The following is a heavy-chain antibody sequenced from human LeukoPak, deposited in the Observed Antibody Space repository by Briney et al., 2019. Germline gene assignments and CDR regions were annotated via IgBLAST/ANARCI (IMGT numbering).Heavy chain of an antibody. CDR1: GGSISSGGYS. CDR2: IYHSGST. Sequence: SQTPSLTCAVSGGSISSGGYSWSWIRQPPGKGLEWIGYIYHSGSTYYNPSLKSRVTISVDRSKNQFSLKLSSVTAADTAVYYCARAKQWLVLIWGQGTLVTVSS. V-gene: IGHV4-30-2*01. CDR3: ARAKQWLVLI. D-gene: IGHD6-19*01. J-gene: IGHJ4*02.